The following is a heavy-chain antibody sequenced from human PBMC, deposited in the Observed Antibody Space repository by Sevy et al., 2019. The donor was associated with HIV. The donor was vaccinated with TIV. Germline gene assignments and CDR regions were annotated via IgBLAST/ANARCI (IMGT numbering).Heavy chain of an antibody. CDR3: ARVTSSTRGSWFDP. J-gene: IGHJ5*02. CDR1: GYTFTGYY. V-gene: IGHV1-2*02. Sequence: ASVKVSCKASGYTFTGYYMHWVRQAPGQGLEWMGGINPNSGGTNYAQKFQGRVTMTRDTSISTAYMALSRLRSDDTAVDYCARVTSSTRGSWFDPWGQGTLVTVSS. CDR2: INPNSGGT. D-gene: IGHD2-2*01.